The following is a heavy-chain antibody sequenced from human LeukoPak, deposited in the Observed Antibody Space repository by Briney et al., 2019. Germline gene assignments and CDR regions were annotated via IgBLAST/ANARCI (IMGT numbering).Heavy chain of an antibody. J-gene: IGHJ6*03. D-gene: IGHD3-16*01. CDR1: GFIFDDYA. CDR3: AKAGNYVWGSYYYYYMDV. CDR2: ISWDGGGT. Sequence: GGSLRLSCAASGFIFDDYAMHWVRQVPGKGLEWVSLISWDGGGTHYADSVKGRFTISRDNSKNSLYLQMNSLRVEDTALYYCAKAGNYVWGSYYYYYMDVWGKGTTVTVSS. V-gene: IGHV3-43D*03.